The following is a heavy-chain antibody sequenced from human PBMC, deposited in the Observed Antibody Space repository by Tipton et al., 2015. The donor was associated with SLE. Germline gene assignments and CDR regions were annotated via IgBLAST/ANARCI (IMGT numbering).Heavy chain of an antibody. CDR3: AREGYNLNNYDY. V-gene: IGHV4-4*07. J-gene: IGHJ4*02. D-gene: IGHD1-14*01. CDR2: IYTSGNT. CDR1: GASISSSY. Sequence: TLSLTCTVSGASISSSYWSWIRQPAGKGLEWIGHIYTSGNTNYNPSLKSRVTISVDRSRNRFSLKVTSMTAADTAVYYCAREGYNLNNYDYWGQGTLVTVSS.